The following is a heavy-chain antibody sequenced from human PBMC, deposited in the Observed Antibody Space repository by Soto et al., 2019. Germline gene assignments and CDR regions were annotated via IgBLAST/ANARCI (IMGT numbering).Heavy chain of an antibody. CDR3: AKKSPSSIQGWAFAMDV. CDR1: GFTVTTNY. D-gene: IGHD1-26*01. Sequence: PGGSLRLSCLASGFTVTTNYMIWVRQPPGKGLEWVSTTFSGGSTNYADSVRGRFSISRDNSKNTVYLQMNNLRVEDTAVYYCAKKSPSSIQGWAFAMDVWGPGTTVTVSS. V-gene: IGHV3-53*01. J-gene: IGHJ6*02. CDR2: TFSGGST.